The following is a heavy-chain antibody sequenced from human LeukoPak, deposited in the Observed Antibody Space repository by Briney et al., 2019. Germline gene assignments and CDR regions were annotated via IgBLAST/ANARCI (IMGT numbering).Heavy chain of an antibody. CDR3: ARAIMVRGVRLFDY. CDR1: GFIFSSFS. J-gene: IGHJ4*02. CDR2: ISYDGSNK. Sequence: GGSLRLSCAASGFIFSSFSMNWVRQAPGKGLEWVAVISYDGSNKYYADSVKGRFTISRDNSKNTLYLQMNSLRAEDTAVYYCARAIMVRGVRLFDYWGQGTLVTVSS. V-gene: IGHV3-30*03. D-gene: IGHD3-10*01.